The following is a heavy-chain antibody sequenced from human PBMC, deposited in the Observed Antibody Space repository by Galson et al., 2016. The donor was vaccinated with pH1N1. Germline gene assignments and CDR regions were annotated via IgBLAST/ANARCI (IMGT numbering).Heavy chain of an antibody. CDR2: IKEDGSEK. J-gene: IGHJ4*02. Sequence: SLRLSCAVSEFSFSDHWMTWVRQAPGKGLEWVANIKEDGSEKYYGDSVNGRFTISRDNANNSLFLQTNSLRADDTALYYCARERLYSRGGYIDFWGQGTLVTVSS. D-gene: IGHD3-16*01. V-gene: IGHV3-7*01. CDR1: EFSFSDHW. CDR3: ARERLYSRGGYIDF.